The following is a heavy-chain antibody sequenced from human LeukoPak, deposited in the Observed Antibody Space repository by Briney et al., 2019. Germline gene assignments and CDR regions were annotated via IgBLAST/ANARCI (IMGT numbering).Heavy chain of an antibody. J-gene: IGHJ4*02. V-gene: IGHV4-59*12. Sequence: SETLSLTCTVSGGSLSSYYWSWIRQPPGKGLEWIGYIYYSGSTNYNPSLKSRVTISVDTSKNQFSLKLSSVTAADTAVYYCARRSWYGTPFDYWGQGTLVTVSS. CDR3: ARRSWYGTPFDY. CDR1: GGSLSSYY. CDR2: IYYSGST. D-gene: IGHD6-13*01.